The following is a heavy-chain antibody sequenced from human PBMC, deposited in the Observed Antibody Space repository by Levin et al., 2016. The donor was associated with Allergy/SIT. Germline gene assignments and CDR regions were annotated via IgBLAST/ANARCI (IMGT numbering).Heavy chain of an antibody. CDR1: GFTVSNNH. CDR2: LYTSGVT. J-gene: IGHJ4*02. D-gene: IGHD2-21*01. Sequence: GESLKISCAASGFTVSNNHMSWVRQAPGKGLEWVSILYTSGVTYYTDSATGRFTISRDNSKNTVFLQMNRLRAEDTAVYYCARANSHLIPYFDYWGQGTLVTVSS. CDR3: ARANSHLIPYFDY. V-gene: IGHV3-66*01.